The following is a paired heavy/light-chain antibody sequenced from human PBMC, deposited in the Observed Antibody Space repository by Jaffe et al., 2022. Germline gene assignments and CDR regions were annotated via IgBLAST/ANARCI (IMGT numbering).Heavy chain of an antibody. Sequence: QITLKESGPTLVKPTQTLTLTCTFSGFSFSTTGVGVGWIRQPPGKALEWLAFIYSNDDKSYSPSLQSRLTITKDTSKNEVVLTLTNMDPVDTATYYCAHRRNSASSAFDFWGQGTMVTVSS. J-gene: IGHJ3*01. D-gene: IGHD3-16*02. CDR2: IYSNDDK. CDR1: GFSFSTTGVG. CDR3: AHRRNSASSAFDF. V-gene: IGHV2-5*01.
Light chain of an antibody. CDR2: LGS. CDR3: MQVVQSPLT. CDR1: QSLLHANGYNY. Sequence: DIVMTQSPLSLPVTPGEPASISCRSSQSLLHANGYNYLDWYLQKPGQSPQLLIYLGSNRASGVPDRFSGSGSGTDFTLRISRVEADDVGVYYCMQVVQSPLTFGGGTKVEIK. V-gene: IGKV2-28*01. J-gene: IGKJ4*01.